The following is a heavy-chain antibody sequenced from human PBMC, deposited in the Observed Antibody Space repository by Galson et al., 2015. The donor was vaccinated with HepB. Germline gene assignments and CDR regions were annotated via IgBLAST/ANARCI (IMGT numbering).Heavy chain of an antibody. CDR1: GYTFTNYW. CDR2: IDCSDSYT. V-gene: IGHV5-10-1*01. Sequence: QSGAEVKKPGESLRISCKGSGYTFTNYWISWVRQLPGKGLEWMGRIDCSDSYTNYSPSFQGHVTISADKSISTAYLQWSSLKASDTAMYYCVRHQLGSRSWFFFWGQGTLVTVSS. CDR3: VRHQLGSRSWFFF. D-gene: IGHD6-13*01. J-gene: IGHJ5*01.